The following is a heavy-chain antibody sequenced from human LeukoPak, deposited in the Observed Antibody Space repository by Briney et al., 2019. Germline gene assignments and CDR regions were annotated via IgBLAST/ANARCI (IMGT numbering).Heavy chain of an antibody. CDR2: IRYDGSNK. J-gene: IGHJ4*02. V-gene: IGHV3-30*02. CDR3: AKDLEDTAHPSYYFDY. D-gene: IGHD5-18*01. Sequence: PGGSLRLSCAASGFTFSSYGMHWVRLAPGKGLEWVAFIRYDGSNKYYADSVKGRFTISRDNSKNTLYLQMNSLRAEDTAVYYCAKDLEDTAHPSYYFDYWGQGTLVTVSS. CDR1: GFTFSSYG.